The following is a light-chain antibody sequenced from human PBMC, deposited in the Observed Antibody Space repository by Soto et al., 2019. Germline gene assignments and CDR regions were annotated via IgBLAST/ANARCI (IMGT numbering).Light chain of an antibody. V-gene: IGKV1-39*01. CDR2: AAS. J-gene: IGKJ2*01. CDR3: QQSYSTPLSA. CDR1: QSISSY. Sequence: DIQMTQSPSSLSASVGDRVTITCRASQSISSYLNWYQQKPGKAPKLLIYAASSLQYGVPSRFSGSGSGTDFTLTISSLQPEDVATYYCQQSYSTPLSAFGQGTKLEIK.